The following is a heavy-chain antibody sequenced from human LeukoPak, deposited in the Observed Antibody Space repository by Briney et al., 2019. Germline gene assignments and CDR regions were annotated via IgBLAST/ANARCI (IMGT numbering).Heavy chain of an antibody. CDR1: GFTFSGYW. J-gene: IGHJ4*02. Sequence: PGGSLRLSCAASGFTFSGYWMHWVRQVPGKGLVWVSRLNTDGSSTSYADSVKGRFTISRDNAKNSLYLQMNSLRAEDTAVYYCARDRLHDYGDYVDYWGQGTLVTVSS. D-gene: IGHD4-17*01. CDR3: ARDRLHDYGDYVDY. CDR2: LNTDGSST. V-gene: IGHV3-74*01.